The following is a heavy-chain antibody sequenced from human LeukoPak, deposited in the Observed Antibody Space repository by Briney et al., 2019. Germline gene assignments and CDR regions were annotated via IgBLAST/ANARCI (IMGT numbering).Heavy chain of an antibody. Sequence: KPSETLSLTCTVSGGSISSSRCYWGWIRQPPGKGLEWIGSIYYSGSTYYNPSLKSRVTISVDTSKNQFSLKLSSVTAADTAVYYCARRAPYRSYYFDYWGQGTLVTVSS. D-gene: IGHD3-16*02. CDR2: IYYSGST. V-gene: IGHV4-39*01. CDR1: GGSISSSRCY. CDR3: ARRAPYRSYYFDY. J-gene: IGHJ4*02.